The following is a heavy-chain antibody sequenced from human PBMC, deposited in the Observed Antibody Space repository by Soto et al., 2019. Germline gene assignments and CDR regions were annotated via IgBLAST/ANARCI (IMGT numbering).Heavy chain of an antibody. Sequence: PSETLSLTCNMSGDSYSISTYSWSWIRQPPGKALLWIGFIYQSGVISYNPSLASRVSISLDRSNNQCSLKLKSVTAADTAVYFCAGMPYTSGLRFDPWGPGTLVTVSS. D-gene: IGHD6-19*01. CDR3: AGMPYTSGLRFDP. CDR2: IYQSGVI. V-gene: IGHV4-30-2*01. J-gene: IGHJ5*02. CDR1: GDSYSISTYS.